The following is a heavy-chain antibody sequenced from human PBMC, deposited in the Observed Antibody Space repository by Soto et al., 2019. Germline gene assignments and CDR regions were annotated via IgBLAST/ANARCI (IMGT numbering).Heavy chain of an antibody. Sequence: PGGSLRLSCSASGFTFSSYAMHWVRQAPGKGLEYVSAISSNGGSTYYADSVKGRFTISRDNSKNTLYLQMSSLRAEDTAVYYCVKWEPWSSTPYYYYGMDVWGQGTTVTVSS. V-gene: IGHV3-64D*08. J-gene: IGHJ6*02. CDR1: GFTFSSYA. CDR2: ISSNGGST. D-gene: IGHD6-13*01. CDR3: VKWEPWSSTPYYYYGMDV.